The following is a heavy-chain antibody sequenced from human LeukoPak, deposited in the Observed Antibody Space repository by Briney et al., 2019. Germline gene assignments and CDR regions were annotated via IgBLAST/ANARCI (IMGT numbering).Heavy chain of an antibody. V-gene: IGHV3-21*01. Sequence: GGSLRLSCAASGFTFSGYSMNWVRQAPGKGLEWVSSISSSSSYIYYADSVKGRFTISRDNAKNSLYLQMNSLRAEDTAVYYCARSYDILTGLGAFDIWGQGTMVTVSS. CDR1: GFTFSGYS. CDR2: ISSSSSYI. CDR3: ARSYDILTGLGAFDI. J-gene: IGHJ3*02. D-gene: IGHD3-9*01.